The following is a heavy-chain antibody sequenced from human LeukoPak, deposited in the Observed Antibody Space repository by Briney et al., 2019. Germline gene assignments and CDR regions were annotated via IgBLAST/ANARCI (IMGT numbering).Heavy chain of an antibody. D-gene: IGHD1-7*01. Sequence: PSETLSLTCTVSGGSISSYYWSWIRQPPGKGLEWIGYIYYSGSTNYNPSLKSRVTISVDTSKNQFSLKLSSVTAADTAVYYCARAGESGTTLYDAFDIWGQGTMVTVSS. J-gene: IGHJ3*02. CDR2: IYYSGST. CDR3: ARAGESGTTLYDAFDI. CDR1: GGSISSYY. V-gene: IGHV4-59*08.